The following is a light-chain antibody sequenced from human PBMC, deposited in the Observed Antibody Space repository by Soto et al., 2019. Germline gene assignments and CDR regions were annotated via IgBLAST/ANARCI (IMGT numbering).Light chain of an antibody. CDR1: QSVSSSY. CDR2: GAS. J-gene: IGKJ3*01. Sequence: EIVLTQSPGTLSLSPGERATLSCRASQSVSSSYLAWYQQKPGQAPRLLIYGASSRATGIPDRFSGSGSGKDFTLTISRLEPEDFAVYYCQQYGISPLFTFGPGTKVDIK. V-gene: IGKV3-20*01. CDR3: QQYGISPLFT.